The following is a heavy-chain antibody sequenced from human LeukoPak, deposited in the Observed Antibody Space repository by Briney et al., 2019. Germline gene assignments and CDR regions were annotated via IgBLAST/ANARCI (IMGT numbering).Heavy chain of an antibody. Sequence: GGSLRLSCAASGFTFSSYNMNWVRQAPGKGLEWVSSINRSSSYIYYADSVKGRFTISRDNAKNSLYLQMNSLRAEDTAVYYCARDSKMYYDFWSGYDFYYYYYMDVWGKGTTVTVSS. V-gene: IGHV3-21*01. CDR2: INRSSSYI. J-gene: IGHJ6*03. CDR3: ARDSKMYYDFWSGYDFYYYYYMDV. D-gene: IGHD3-3*01. CDR1: GFTFSSYN.